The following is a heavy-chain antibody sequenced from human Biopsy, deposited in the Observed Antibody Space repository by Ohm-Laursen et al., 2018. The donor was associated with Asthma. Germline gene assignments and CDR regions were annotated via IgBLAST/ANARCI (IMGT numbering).Heavy chain of an antibody. D-gene: IGHD6-25*01. J-gene: IGHJ6*02. V-gene: IGHV3-11*01. CDR3: ARVFESSEWGPFYHFGLDV. CDR1: GFSFSDYY. Sequence: SLRLSCAASGFSFSDYYMTWMRQAPGKGLEWVSSISSSGSTKYPAESVQGRFTISRDNAQKSLFLQMNSLRAEDTAIYCCARVFESSEWGPFYHFGLDVWGQGTTVAVSS. CDR2: ISSSGSTK.